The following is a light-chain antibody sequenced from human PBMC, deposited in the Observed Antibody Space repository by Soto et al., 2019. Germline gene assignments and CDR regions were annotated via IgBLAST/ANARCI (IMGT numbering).Light chain of an antibody. J-gene: IGKJ1*01. CDR3: QQYKNWPWT. Sequence: EIVMTQSPATLSVSPGGRATLSCRASQSISDTLAWYQQRPGKAPRLLIYSASSRAPAFPARFSGSGSGTDFTLTISSLQSEDSAVYYCQQYKNWPWTFGQGTKVEIK. V-gene: IGKV3-15*01. CDR1: QSISDT. CDR2: SAS.